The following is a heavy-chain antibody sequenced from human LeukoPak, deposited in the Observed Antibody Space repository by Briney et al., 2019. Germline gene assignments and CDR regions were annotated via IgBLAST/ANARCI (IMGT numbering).Heavy chain of an antibody. CDR2: ISYDGSNK. CDR1: GFTFSNYA. V-gene: IGHV3-30-3*01. CDR3: ARGYDSSGLFDY. Sequence: GRSLRLSCAASGFTFSNYALHWVRQAPGKGLEWVALISYDGSNKYYADSVKGRFTISRGNSKNTLYLQMNSLRAEDTAVYYCARGYDSSGLFDYWGQGTLVTVSS. J-gene: IGHJ4*02. D-gene: IGHD3-22*01.